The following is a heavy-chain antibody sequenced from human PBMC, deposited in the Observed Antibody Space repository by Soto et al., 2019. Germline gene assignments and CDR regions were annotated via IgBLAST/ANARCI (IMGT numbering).Heavy chain of an antibody. CDR3: ASSQGDY. CDR2: ISWDGDTT. CDR1: GFTFDDHN. Sequence: EVHLVESGGDVVQPGGSVRLSCAASGFTFDDHNMHWVRQAPGKGLQWVSLISWDGDTTYYADSVKGRFTISRDNSKNSLYLQMNALTTEDTALYYCASSQGDYWGQGTLVTVSS. J-gene: IGHJ4*02. V-gene: IGHV3-43*01.